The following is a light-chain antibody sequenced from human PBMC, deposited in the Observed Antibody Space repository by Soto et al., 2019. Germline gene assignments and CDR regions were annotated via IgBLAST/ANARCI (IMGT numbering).Light chain of an antibody. V-gene: IGLV2-14*01. CDR3: SSYTSSSTLEV. CDR1: SSDVGGYNY. J-gene: IGLJ1*01. Sequence: QSALTQPASVSGSPGQSITISCTGTSSDVGGYNYVSWYQQHPGKAPKLMIYDVSNRPSGVSNRFSGSKSGNTASLTIAGVQAEDEDDYYCSSYTSSSTLEVFGTGTKVTVL. CDR2: DVS.